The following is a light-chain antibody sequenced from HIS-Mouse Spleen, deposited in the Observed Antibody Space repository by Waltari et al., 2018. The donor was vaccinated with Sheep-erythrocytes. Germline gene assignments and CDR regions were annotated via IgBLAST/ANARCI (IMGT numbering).Light chain of an antibody. CDR3: SSYAGSNNWV. V-gene: IGLV2-8*01. J-gene: IGLJ3*02. Sequence: QSALTQPPSASGSPGQSVTISCTGTSIDVCGYHYVSWYQQHPGTAPKLIIYEVSTRPSGVPGRFSGYKSGNTDYLTVSGLQAEDEADYYCSSYAGSNNWVFGGGTKLTVL. CDR1: SIDVCGYHY. CDR2: EVS.